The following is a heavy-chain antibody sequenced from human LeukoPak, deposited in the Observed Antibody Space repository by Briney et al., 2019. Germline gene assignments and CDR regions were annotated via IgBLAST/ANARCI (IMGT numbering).Heavy chain of an antibody. V-gene: IGHV1-18*01. J-gene: IGHJ6*02. D-gene: IGHD6-13*01. CDR1: GYTFTSYG. CDR3: ARGGEQQLVYNYYYYGMDV. CDR2: ISAYNGNT. Sequence: ASVKVSCKASGYTFTSYGISWVRQAPGQGLEWMGWISAYNGNTNYAQKLQGRVTMTTDTSTSTAYMELRSLRSDDTAVYYCARGGEQQLVYNYYYYGMDVWGQGTTVTVSS.